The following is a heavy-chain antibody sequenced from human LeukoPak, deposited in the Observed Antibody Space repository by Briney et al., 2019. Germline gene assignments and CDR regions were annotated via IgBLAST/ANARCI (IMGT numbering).Heavy chain of an antibody. CDR2: INPNSGGT. J-gene: IGHJ4*02. Sequence: ASVKVSCKASGYTFTGYYMHWVRQAPGQGLEWMGWINPNSGGTNYAQKFQGRVTMTRDTSISTAYMELSRLRSDDTAVHYCARESLRGIQLWLFKYWGQGTLVTVSS. CDR3: ARESLRGIQLWLFKY. D-gene: IGHD5-18*01. CDR1: GYTFTGYY. V-gene: IGHV1-2*02.